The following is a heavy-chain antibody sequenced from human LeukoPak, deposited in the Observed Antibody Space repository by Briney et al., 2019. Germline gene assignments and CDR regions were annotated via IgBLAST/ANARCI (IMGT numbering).Heavy chain of an antibody. Sequence: GGSLRLSCAASGFTFSSYAMSWVRQAPGKGLEWVSDINGSGGSTYYADSVKGGFTISRDNSKNTLYLQMNSLRAEDTAVYYCARQIINYDILTGYYYFDYWGQGTLVTVSS. CDR3: ARQIINYDILTGYYYFDY. V-gene: IGHV3-23*01. CDR1: GFTFSSYA. J-gene: IGHJ4*02. D-gene: IGHD3-9*01. CDR2: INGSGGST.